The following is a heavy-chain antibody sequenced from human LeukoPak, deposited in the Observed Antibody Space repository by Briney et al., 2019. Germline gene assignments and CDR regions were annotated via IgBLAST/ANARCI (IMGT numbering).Heavy chain of an antibody. J-gene: IGHJ6*02. V-gene: IGHV4-4*07. Sequence: SETLSLTCTVSGGSISSYYWGWIRQPAGKGLEWIGRIYTSGSTNYNPSLKSRVTMSVDTSKNQFSLKLSSVTAADTAVYYCARSRGWGVKYYYYYYGMDVWGQGTTVTVSS. D-gene: IGHD3-16*01. CDR2: IYTSGST. CDR3: ARSRGWGVKYYYYYYGMDV. CDR1: GGSISSYY.